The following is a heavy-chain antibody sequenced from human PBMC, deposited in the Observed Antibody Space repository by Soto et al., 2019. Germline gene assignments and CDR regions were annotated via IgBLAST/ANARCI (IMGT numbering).Heavy chain of an antibody. J-gene: IGHJ4*02. CDR2: ISYDGSDK. Sequence: QGQLVESGGGVVQPGRSPRLSCAASGFTFSSYAMHWVRQAPGKGLEWVAVISYDGSDKYYGDSVKGRFTISRDNSKNTLFLQMNSLRVEDTAVYYCAKADVVVVPAAMPFDFWGQGTPVTVSS. CDR1: GFTFSSYA. CDR3: AKADVVVVPAAMPFDF. D-gene: IGHD2-2*01. V-gene: IGHV3-30*18.